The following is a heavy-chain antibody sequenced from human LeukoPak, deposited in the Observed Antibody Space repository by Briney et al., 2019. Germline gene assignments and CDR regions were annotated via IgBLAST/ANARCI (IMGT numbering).Heavy chain of an antibody. V-gene: IGHV3-23*01. J-gene: IGHJ4*02. CDR2: ISGSGGST. Sequence: GGSLRLSCAASGFTFSSYAMSWVRQAPGKGLEWVSAISGSGGSTYYADSVKGRFTISRDNSKNTLYLQMNSLRAEDTAVYYCAKDRFFNGLCYSLDYWGQGTLVTVSS. D-gene: IGHD2-8*01. CDR1: GFTFSSYA. CDR3: AKDRFFNGLCYSLDY.